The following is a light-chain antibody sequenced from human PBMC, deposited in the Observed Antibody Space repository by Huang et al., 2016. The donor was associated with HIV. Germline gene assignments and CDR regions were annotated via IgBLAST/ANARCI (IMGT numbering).Light chain of an antibody. CDR1: QSLLSSSTNKNY. CDR2: WAS. J-gene: IGKJ1*01. V-gene: IGKV4-1*01. CDR3: QQYYKSPQT. Sequence: DILLTQSPDSLAVSLGETATLTCRSSQSLLSSSTNKNYLAWFQQRPGQPPKLLVFWASAREAGIPDRFTGGGSGTQFALTISNVKTEDGAIYYCQQYYKSPQTFGPGTRVEI.